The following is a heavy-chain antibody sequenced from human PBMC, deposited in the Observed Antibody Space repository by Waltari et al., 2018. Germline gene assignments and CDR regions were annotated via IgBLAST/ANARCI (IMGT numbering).Heavy chain of an antibody. V-gene: IGHV3-23*01. D-gene: IGHD3-3*01. J-gene: IGHJ5*02. CDR2: ISCSGGST. CDR3: AKGTYFLTIFGVTITDL. CDR1: GFHFSRYA. Sequence: EVQLLESGGGLVQPGGSLRISCAASGFHFSRYAMSWVRQAPGKGLEWVSVISCSGGSTYYADSVKGRFTISRDNSKNTLYLQMNSLRAEDTAVYYCAKGTYFLTIFGVTITDLWGQGTLVTVSS.